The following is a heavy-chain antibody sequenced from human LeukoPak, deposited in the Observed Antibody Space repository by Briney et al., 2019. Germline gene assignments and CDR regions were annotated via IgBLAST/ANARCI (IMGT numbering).Heavy chain of an antibody. CDR2: INHSGST. V-gene: IGHV4-34*01. Sequence: SETLSLTCAVYGGSFSGYYWSWIRQPPGKGLEWIGEINHSGSTNYNPSLKSRVPISVDTSKNQFSLKLSSVTAADTAVYYCARDSYDFWSGYYGYWGQGTLVTVSS. D-gene: IGHD3-3*01. J-gene: IGHJ4*02. CDR1: GGSFSGYY. CDR3: ARDSYDFWSGYYGY.